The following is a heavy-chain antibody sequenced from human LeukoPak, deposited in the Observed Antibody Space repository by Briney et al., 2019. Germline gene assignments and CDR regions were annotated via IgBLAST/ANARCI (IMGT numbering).Heavy chain of an antibody. CDR1: GGTFSGYC. CDR2: INHSGST. Sequence: SETLSLSCAVSGGTFSGYCWSWIRQPPGKGLEWIGEINHSGSTDYNPSLKSRVTISVETSKNQFSLKLSSVTAADTALYYCARGRYSYGTFDYWGQGTLVTVSS. V-gene: IGHV4-34*01. J-gene: IGHJ4*02. CDR3: ARGRYSYGTFDY. D-gene: IGHD5-18*01.